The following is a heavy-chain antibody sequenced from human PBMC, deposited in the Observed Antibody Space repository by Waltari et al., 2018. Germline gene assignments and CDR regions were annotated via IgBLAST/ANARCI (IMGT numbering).Heavy chain of an antibody. D-gene: IGHD5-12*01. V-gene: IGHV3-53*01. Sequence: EVQLVESGGGLIQPGGSLRLSCAASGFTVSSNYMSWVRQAPGKGLEWVSVIYSGGSTYYADSVKGRFTISRDNSKNTLYLQMNSLRAEDTAVYYCARGAREMATINYFDYWGQGTLVTVSS. CDR1: GFTVSSNY. CDR2: IYSGGST. J-gene: IGHJ4*02. CDR3: ARGAREMATINYFDY.